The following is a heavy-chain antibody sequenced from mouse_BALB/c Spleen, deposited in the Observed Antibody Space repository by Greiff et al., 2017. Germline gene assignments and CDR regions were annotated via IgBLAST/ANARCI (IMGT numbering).Heavy chain of an antibody. CDR1: GFTFNTYA. J-gene: IGHJ4*01. CDR2: IRSKSNNYAT. D-gene: IGHD3-1*01. Sequence: EVKVVESGGGLVQPKGSLKLSCAASGFTFNTYAMNWVRQAPGKGLEWVARIRSKSNNYATYYADSVKDRFTISRDDSQSMLYLQMNNLKTEDTAMYYCVRDGHSSYAMDYWGQGTSVTVSS. CDR3: VRDGHSSYAMDY. V-gene: IGHV10-1*02.